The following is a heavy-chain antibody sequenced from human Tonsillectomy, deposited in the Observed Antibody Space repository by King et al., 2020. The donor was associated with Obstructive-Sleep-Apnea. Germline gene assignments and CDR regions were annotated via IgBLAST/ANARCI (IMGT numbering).Heavy chain of an antibody. V-gene: IGHV4-4*02. Sequence: QLQESGPGLVKPSGTLSLTCAVSGGSISSSNWWSWVRQPPGKGLEWIGEIYHGGNTDYNPSLKSRVTISVDKSKNQFSLKVTSVTAADTAVYYCARGDYDDYSPRFDYWGQGTLVTVSS. CDR1: GGSISSSNW. J-gene: IGHJ4*02. CDR2: IYHGGNT. CDR3: ARGDYDDYSPRFDY. D-gene: IGHD4-17*01.